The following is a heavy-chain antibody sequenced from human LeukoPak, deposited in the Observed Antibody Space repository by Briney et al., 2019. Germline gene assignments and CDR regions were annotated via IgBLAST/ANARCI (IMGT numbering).Heavy chain of an antibody. CDR3: AKWVTKTIFGVVIKDYFDY. J-gene: IGHJ4*02. CDR1: GFTFSSYA. D-gene: IGHD3-3*01. CDR2: ISGSGGST. V-gene: IGHV3-23*01. Sequence: GGSLRLSCAASGFTFSSYAMSWVRQAPGKGLEWVSAISGSGGSTYYADSVKGRFTISRDNSKNTLYLQMNSLRAEDTAVYYCAKWVTKTIFGVVIKDYFDYWGQGTLVTVSS.